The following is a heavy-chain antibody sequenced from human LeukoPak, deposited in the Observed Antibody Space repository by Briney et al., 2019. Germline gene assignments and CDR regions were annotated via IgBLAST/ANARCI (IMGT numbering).Heavy chain of an antibody. CDR2: ISGSGAST. CDR1: GGSFSGYY. Sequence: ETLSLTCAVYGGSFSGYYWSWVRQAPGKGLEWVSAISGSGASTYYADSVKGRFTISRDNSKNTLCLQMNSLRAEDTAVYYCARYPQTGYSSGWLTDYWGQGTLVTVSS. CDR3: ARYPQTGYSSGWLTDY. J-gene: IGHJ4*02. V-gene: IGHV3-23*01. D-gene: IGHD6-19*01.